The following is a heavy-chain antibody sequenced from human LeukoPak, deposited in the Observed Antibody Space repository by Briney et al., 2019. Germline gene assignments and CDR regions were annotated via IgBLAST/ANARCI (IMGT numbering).Heavy chain of an antibody. CDR1: GFTFSNYA. J-gene: IGHJ4*02. V-gene: IGHV3-64*01. CDR2: ISSNGGAT. Sequence: GGSLRLSCAASGFTFSNYALHWVRQAPGKGLEYVSAISSNGGATFYANSVKGRFTTSRDNSKNTLYLQMGSLRAEDMAVYYCVRVGNYREFDYWGQGTLVTVSS. D-gene: IGHD1-7*01. CDR3: VRVGNYREFDY.